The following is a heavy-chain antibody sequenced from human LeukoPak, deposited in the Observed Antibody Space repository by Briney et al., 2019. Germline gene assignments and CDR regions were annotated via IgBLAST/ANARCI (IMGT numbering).Heavy chain of an antibody. CDR1: GDSVSSNSAA. Sequence: SQTLSLTCAISGDSVSSNSAAWNWIRQSPSRGLEWLGRTYYRSKWYNDYAVSVKSRITINPDTSKDQFSLQLNSVTPEDTAVYYCARDNELAVARRLVNYFDYWGQGTLVTVSS. CDR2: TYYRSKWYN. D-gene: IGHD6-19*01. J-gene: IGHJ4*02. CDR3: ARDNELAVARRLVNYFDY. V-gene: IGHV6-1*01.